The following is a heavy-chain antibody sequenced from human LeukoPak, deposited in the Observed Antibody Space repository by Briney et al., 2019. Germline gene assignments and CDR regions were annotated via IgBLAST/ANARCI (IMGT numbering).Heavy chain of an antibody. CDR2: INPGGGST. Sequence: ASVKVSCKASGYTFTSYYMHWVRQAPGQGLEWMGIINPGGGSTSYAQKFQGRVTMTRDMSTSTVYMELSSLRSEDTAVYYCARDLTRTTVTTVYYYYYMDVWGKGTTVTVSS. J-gene: IGHJ6*03. D-gene: IGHD4-17*01. V-gene: IGHV1-46*01. CDR3: ARDLTRTTVTTVYYYYYMDV. CDR1: GYTFTSYY.